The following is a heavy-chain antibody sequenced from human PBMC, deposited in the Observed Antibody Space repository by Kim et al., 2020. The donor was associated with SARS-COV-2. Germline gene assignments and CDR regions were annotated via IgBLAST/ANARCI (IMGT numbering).Heavy chain of an antibody. V-gene: IGHV3-21*01. CDR2: ITNSGTNT. CDR3: TRDRVFGEDP. J-gene: IGHJ5*02. Sequence: GGSLRLSCAASGFSFNMYGMNWVRQAPGKGPEWISPITNSGTNTHYADSVKGRFTISRDNSKNSLHLLMTALRADDTGVYFCTRDRVFGEDP. CDR1: GFSFNMYG. D-gene: IGHD3-10*01.